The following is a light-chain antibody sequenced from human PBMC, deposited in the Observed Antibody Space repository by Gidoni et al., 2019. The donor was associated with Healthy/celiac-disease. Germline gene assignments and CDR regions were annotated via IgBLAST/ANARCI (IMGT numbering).Light chain of an antibody. CDR2: LGS. CDR3: MQALQTQYT. J-gene: IGKJ2*01. V-gene: IGKV2-28*01. Sequence: DIVLTQSPLSLPVTPGEPASISCRSSQSLLHSNGYNYLDWYLQKQGQSPQLLIYLGSNRASGVPDRVSGSGSGTDFTMKSSRVEDEDVGFYYCMQALQTQYTFGQGTKLEIK. CDR1: QSLLHSNGYNY.